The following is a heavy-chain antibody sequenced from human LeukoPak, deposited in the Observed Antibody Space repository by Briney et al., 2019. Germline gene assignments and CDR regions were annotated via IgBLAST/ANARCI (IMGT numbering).Heavy chain of an antibody. Sequence: GESLKISCTGSGYRFTDYWIGWVRQMPGKGLEWVAIIYPGDSDLRYGPSFEGQVTISADRSISTAYLQWSSLKASDTAMYYCARHPTTSSEYFDPWGQGTLVTVSS. CDR2: IYPGDSDL. CDR1: GYRFTDYW. CDR3: ARHPTTSSEYFDP. D-gene: IGHD1-1*01. V-gene: IGHV5-51*01. J-gene: IGHJ5*02.